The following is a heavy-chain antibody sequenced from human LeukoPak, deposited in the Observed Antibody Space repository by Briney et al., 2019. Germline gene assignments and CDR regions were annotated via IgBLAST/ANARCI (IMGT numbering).Heavy chain of an antibody. CDR3: ARSLMTTVTTSIFYYFDY. CDR2: IWYDGSNK. V-gene: IGHV3-33*08. CDR1: GFTFSSYA. D-gene: IGHD4-17*01. Sequence: GGSLRLSCAASGFTFSSYAVSWVRQAPGKGLEWVAVIWYDGSNKYYADSVKGRFTISRDNSKNTLYLQMNSLRAEDTAVYYCARSLMTTVTTSIFYYFDYWGQGTLVTVSS. J-gene: IGHJ4*02.